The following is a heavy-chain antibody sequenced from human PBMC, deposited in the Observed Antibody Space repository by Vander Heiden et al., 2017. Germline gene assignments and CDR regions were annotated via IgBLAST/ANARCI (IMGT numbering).Heavy chain of an antibody. Sequence: QVQLVQSGAEAKKPGASIKVSCKPSGYTFTGYCMHWEGQAPAQGLGWRGWINPNSGGTNYAQKFQGRVTMTRDTSISTAYMELSRLRSDDTAVYYCAREWAAAGHPLDYWGQGTLVTVSS. D-gene: IGHD6-13*01. CDR2: INPNSGGT. CDR3: AREWAAAGHPLDY. J-gene: IGHJ4*02. CDR1: GYTFTGYC. V-gene: IGHV1-2*02.